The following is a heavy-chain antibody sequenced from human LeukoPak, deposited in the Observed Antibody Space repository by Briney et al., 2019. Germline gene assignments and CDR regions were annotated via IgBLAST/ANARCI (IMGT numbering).Heavy chain of an antibody. V-gene: IGHV1-8*01. CDR1: GYIFTSYD. CDR3: ARSLISTVATDY. Sequence: ASVKVSCKASGYIFTSYDINWVRQAPGQGLEWMGWMNPNSGNTGYAQKFQGRVTMTRNTSITTAYMELSNLRSEDTAIYYCARSLISTVATDYWGQGTLVTVSS. CDR2: MNPNSGNT. J-gene: IGHJ4*02. D-gene: IGHD2-2*01.